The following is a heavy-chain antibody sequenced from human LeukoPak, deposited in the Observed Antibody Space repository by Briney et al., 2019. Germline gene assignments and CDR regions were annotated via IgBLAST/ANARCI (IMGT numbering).Heavy chain of an antibody. D-gene: IGHD2-15*01. CDR2: INPNSGGT. Sequence: ASVKVSCKASGYTFTGYYMHWVRQAPGQGLEWMGWINPNSGGTNYAQKFQGRVTMTRDTSISTAYMELSRLRSDDTAVYYCARRLPGYCSGGSCWWFDPWGQGTLVPVSS. CDR1: GYTFTGYY. V-gene: IGHV1-2*02. J-gene: IGHJ5*02. CDR3: ARRLPGYCSGGSCWWFDP.